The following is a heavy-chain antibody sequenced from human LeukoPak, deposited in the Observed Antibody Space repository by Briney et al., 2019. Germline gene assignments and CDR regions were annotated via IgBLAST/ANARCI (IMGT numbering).Heavy chain of an antibody. D-gene: IGHD1-26*01. J-gene: IGHJ4*02. Sequence: GASVKVSCKASGGTFSSYAISWVRQATGQGLEWMGWMNPKSGNTGSAQRFQSRVTMTRDTSISTAYMELSSLRSEDTAVYYCARVWGAIDYWGQGTLVTVSS. CDR2: MNPKSGNT. CDR3: ARVWGAIDY. CDR1: GGTFSSYA. V-gene: IGHV1-8*02.